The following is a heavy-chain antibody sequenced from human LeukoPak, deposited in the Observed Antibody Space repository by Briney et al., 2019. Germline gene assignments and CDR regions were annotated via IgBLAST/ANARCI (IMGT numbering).Heavy chain of an antibody. CDR1: GYSISSGYY. J-gene: IGHJ4*02. V-gene: IGHV4-38-2*02. CDR3: ARDVPYGSGSF. Sequence: SSETLSLTCTVSGYSISSGYYWGWFRQPPGKGLEWIGNINHSGSTYYNPSLKSRVTISVDTSKNQFSLKLNSVTAADTAVYYCARDVPYGSGSFWGQGTLVTVSS. D-gene: IGHD3-10*01. CDR2: INHSGST.